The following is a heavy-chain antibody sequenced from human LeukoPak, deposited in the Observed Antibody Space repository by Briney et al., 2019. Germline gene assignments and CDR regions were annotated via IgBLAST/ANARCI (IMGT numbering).Heavy chain of an antibody. J-gene: IGHJ3*02. CDR2: IHHSGSI. D-gene: IGHD3-22*01. CDR3: ARDSVVVTKDAFDI. V-gene: IGHV4-4*02. CDR1: GVSISSNLW. Sequence: SETLSLTCAVSGVSISSNLWWTWVRQPPGKGLEWIAEIHHSGSINYNPSLKSRVTISVDTSKNQFSLKLSSVTAADTAVYYCARDSVVVTKDAFDIWGQGTMVTVSS.